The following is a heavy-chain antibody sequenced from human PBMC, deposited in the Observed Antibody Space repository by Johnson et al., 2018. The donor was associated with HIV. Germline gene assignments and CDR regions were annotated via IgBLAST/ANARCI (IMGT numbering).Heavy chain of an antibody. CDR2: IDWNGGRH. CDR3: ARVPSLLGRGLDAFDI. D-gene: IGHD2-2*01. J-gene: IGHJ3*02. CDR1: GFPFDDYG. Sequence: VQLVESGGGVVRPGGSLSPSCVASGFPFDDYGLSWVRKAPGKGLEWVSGIDWNGGRHGYVALVMGGLPISRDNAKNSLYLQMNSLRAEDTALYYCARVPSLLGRGLDAFDIWGQGTMVTVSS. V-gene: IGHV3-20*04.